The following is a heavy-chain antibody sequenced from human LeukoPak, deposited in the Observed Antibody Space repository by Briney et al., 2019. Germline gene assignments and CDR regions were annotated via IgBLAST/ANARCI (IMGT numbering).Heavy chain of an antibody. CDR2: INPNSGGT. D-gene: IGHD1-26*01. CDR1: GYTFTGYY. J-gene: IGHJ5*02. Sequence: GASVKVSCKASGYTFTGYYMHWVRQAPGQGLEWMGWINPNSGGTNYAQKFQGRVTMTRDTSISTAYMELSGLRSDDTAVYYCARSYSGSCYSSWFDPWGQGTLVTVSS. V-gene: IGHV1-2*02. CDR3: ARSYSGSCYSSWFDP.